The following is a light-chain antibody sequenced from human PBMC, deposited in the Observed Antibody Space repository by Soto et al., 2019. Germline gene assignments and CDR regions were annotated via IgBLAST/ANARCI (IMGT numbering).Light chain of an antibody. CDR2: EV. CDR1: SSDVGVYDY. Sequence: QSALTQPASVAGSPGQSITISCTGTSSDVGVYDYVSWYQQYPGKTPQLLIYEVNRPSGVSDRFSGCKSGNTASLTISDLQAEDEADYYCSSYTSSRSWVFGGGTKVTVL. V-gene: IGLV2-14*01. CDR3: SSYTSSRSWV. J-gene: IGLJ3*02.